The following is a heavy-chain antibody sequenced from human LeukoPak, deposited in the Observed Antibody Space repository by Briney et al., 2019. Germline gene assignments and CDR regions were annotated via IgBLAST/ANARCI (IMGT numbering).Heavy chain of an antibody. Sequence: SQTLSLTCAISGDSVSSNSVTWDWIRQSPSRGLEWLGRTYYRSKWYNDYAISVKSRITINPDTSKNQFSLQLNSVTPEDTAVYYCARESAELVYFDYWGQGTPVTVSS. D-gene: IGHD1-1*01. CDR2: TYYRSKWYN. V-gene: IGHV6-1*01. CDR1: GDSVSSNSVT. J-gene: IGHJ4*02. CDR3: ARESAELVYFDY.